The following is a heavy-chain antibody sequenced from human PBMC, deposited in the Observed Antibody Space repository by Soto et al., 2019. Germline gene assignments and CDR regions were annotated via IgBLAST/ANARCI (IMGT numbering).Heavy chain of an antibody. Sequence: EVQLLESGGGLVQPGGSLRLSCAASGFTFSRYAMSWVRQAPGKGLEWVSDMSGRGGSTYYADSVKGRFTISRDNSKNTLYLQMNSLRAEDTAVYYCAKDSRGERGEVDYWGQGTLVTVSS. CDR1: GFTFSRYA. CDR2: MSGRGGST. V-gene: IGHV3-23*01. D-gene: IGHD3-16*01. J-gene: IGHJ4*02. CDR3: AKDSRGERGEVDY.